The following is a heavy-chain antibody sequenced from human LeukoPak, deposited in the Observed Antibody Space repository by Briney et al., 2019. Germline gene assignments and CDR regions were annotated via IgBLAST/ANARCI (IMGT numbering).Heavy chain of an antibody. J-gene: IGHJ4*02. CDR3: ARLASEPLLRFLESGLYYFDY. Sequence: SETLSLTCTASGGSISSYYWSWIRQPPGKGLEWIGYIYYSGSTNYNPSLKSRVTISVDTSKNQFSLKLSSVTAADTAVYYCARLASEPLLRFLESGLYYFDYWGQGTLVTASS. V-gene: IGHV4-59*08. CDR1: GGSISSYY. CDR2: IYYSGST. D-gene: IGHD3-3*01.